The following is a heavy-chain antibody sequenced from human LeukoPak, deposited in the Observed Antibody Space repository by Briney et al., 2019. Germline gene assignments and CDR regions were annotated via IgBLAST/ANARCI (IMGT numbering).Heavy chain of an antibody. V-gene: IGHV3-23*01. J-gene: IGHJ5*02. CDR3: AKDHRSDYDSGFDP. CDR1: RFTFSSYA. D-gene: IGHD3-22*01. Sequence: GGSLRLSCSAYRFTFSSYAMSWVRQAPGKGLEWVSAISGSGGSTYYADSVKGRFTISRDNSKNTLYLQMNSLRAEDTAVYYCAKDHRSDYDSGFDPWGQGTLVTVSS. CDR2: ISGSGGST.